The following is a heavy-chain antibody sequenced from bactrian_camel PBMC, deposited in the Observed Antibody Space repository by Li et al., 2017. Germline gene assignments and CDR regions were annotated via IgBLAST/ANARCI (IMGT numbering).Heavy chain of an antibody. V-gene: IGHV3S10*01. CDR2: IDRDGTI. CDR3: AEAPYRDGFSTKC. CDR1: GYTYSSNC. D-gene: IGHD4*01. Sequence: VQLVESGGGSVQAGGSLNLSCTASGYTYSSNCMGWFRQAPGKEREGVASIDRDGTIHYADSVKGRFTISHDKSKNTAYLQMNDLKPEDTAMYYCAEAPYRDGFSTKCRGQGTQVTVS. J-gene: IGHJ4*01.